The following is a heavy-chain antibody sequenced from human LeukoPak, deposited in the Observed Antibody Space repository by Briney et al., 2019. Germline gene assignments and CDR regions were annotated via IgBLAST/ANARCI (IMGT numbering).Heavy chain of an antibody. V-gene: IGHV1-69*01. Sequence: SVKVSCKASGGTFSRYAISWVRQAPGQGLEWMGGIIPSFGTANYAQTFQGRVTITADESTSTAYMELSSLRSEDTAVYYCARDWDYVGYMDVWGKGTTVIVSS. CDR2: IIPSFGTA. J-gene: IGHJ6*03. D-gene: IGHD4-17*01. CDR3: ARDWDYVGYMDV. CDR1: GGTFSRYA.